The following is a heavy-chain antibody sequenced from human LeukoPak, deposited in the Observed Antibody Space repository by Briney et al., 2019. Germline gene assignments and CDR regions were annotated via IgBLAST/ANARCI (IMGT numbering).Heavy chain of an antibody. CDR2: MNPNSGNT. D-gene: IGHD3-10*01. CDR1: GYTFTSYD. CDR3: ARGRGSGSFPGNDAFDI. V-gene: IGHV1-8*01. J-gene: IGHJ3*02. Sequence: ASVKVSCKVSGYTFTSYDINWVRQATGQGLEWMGWMNPNSGNTGYAQKFQGRVTMTRNTSISTAYMELSSLRSEDTAVYYCARGRGSGSFPGNDAFDIWGQGTMVTVSS.